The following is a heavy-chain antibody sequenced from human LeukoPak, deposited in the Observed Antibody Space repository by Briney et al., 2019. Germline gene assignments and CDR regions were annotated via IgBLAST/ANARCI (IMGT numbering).Heavy chain of an antibody. CDR3: ATTGDGFDI. Sequence: ASVKVSCKASGYTFNNYGVSWVRLAPGQGLEWMGWISTYNGNTNYAQKFQGRVTVTTDTSTSTAYMELRSLRFDDTAVYYCATTGDGFDIWGQGTMVRVSS. CDR2: ISTYNGNT. D-gene: IGHD4-17*01. V-gene: IGHV1-18*01. CDR1: GYTFNNYG. J-gene: IGHJ3*02.